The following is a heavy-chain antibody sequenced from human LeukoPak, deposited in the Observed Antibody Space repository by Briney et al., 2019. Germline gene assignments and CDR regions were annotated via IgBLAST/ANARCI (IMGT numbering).Heavy chain of an antibody. J-gene: IGHJ4*02. Sequence: ASVKVSCKVSGYTFTGYYMHWVRQAPGHGLEWMGWINPNSGGTNYAQKFQGRVTMTRDTSISTAYMELSRLRSDDTAVYYCARDNPGYSYGNFDYWGQGTLVTVSS. D-gene: IGHD5-18*01. V-gene: IGHV1-2*02. CDR2: INPNSGGT. CDR1: GYTFTGYY. CDR3: ARDNPGYSYGNFDY.